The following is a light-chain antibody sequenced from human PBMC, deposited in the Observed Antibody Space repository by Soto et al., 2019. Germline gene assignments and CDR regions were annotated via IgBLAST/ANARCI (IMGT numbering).Light chain of an antibody. CDR1: ESVSTF. V-gene: IGKV3-11*01. CDR2: EAS. J-gene: IGKJ1*01. CDR3: QQRSNWPWP. Sequence: EIVLTHSAVALSLSPGERATLSCRASESVSTFLAWYQQKPGQAPRLLIYEASSRATGIPARFSGGGSGTVFTLTISRLEPEDFAVYYCQQRSNWPWPFGQGTKVDIK.